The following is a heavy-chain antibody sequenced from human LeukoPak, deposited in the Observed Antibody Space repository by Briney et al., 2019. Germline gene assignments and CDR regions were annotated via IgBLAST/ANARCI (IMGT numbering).Heavy chain of an antibody. CDR1: GGSISSYY. CDR3: ARGGRYYDFWSGYYAPSSYGMDV. D-gene: IGHD3-3*01. V-gene: IGHV4-59*01. J-gene: IGHJ6*02. CDR2: IYYSGST. Sequence: PSETLSLTCTVSGGSISSYYWSWIRQPPGKGLEWIGYIYYSGSTNYNPSLKSRVTISVDTSKNQFSLKLSSVTAADTAVYYCARGGRYYDFWSGYYAPSSYGMDVWGQGTTVTVSS.